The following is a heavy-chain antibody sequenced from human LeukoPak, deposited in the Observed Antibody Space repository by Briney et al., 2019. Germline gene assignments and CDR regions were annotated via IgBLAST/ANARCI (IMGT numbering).Heavy chain of an antibody. D-gene: IGHD2-2*01. CDR2: IWYDGSNK. CDR3: ARLGYCSSTSCYLGEYYFDY. V-gene: IGHV3-33*01. J-gene: IGHJ4*02. CDR1: GFTFSSYG. Sequence: GRSLRLSCAASGFTFSSYGMHWVRQAPGKGLEWVAVIWYDGSNKYYADSVKGRFTISRDNAKNSLYLQMNSLRAEDTALYYCARLGYCSSTSCYLGEYYFDYWGQGTLVTVSS.